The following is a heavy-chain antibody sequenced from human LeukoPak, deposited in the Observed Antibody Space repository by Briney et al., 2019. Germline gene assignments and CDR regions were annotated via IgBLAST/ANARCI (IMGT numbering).Heavy chain of an antibody. J-gene: IGHJ4*02. Sequence: SVKVSCKASGGTFSSYAISWVRQAPGQGLEWMGGIIPIFGTANYAQKFQGRVTITTDESTSTAYMELSSLRSEDTAVYYCARVGGGDFWSGYPFDYWGQGTLVTVSS. CDR3: ARVGGGDFWSGYPFDY. V-gene: IGHV1-69*05. CDR1: GGTFSSYA. D-gene: IGHD3-3*01. CDR2: IIPIFGTA.